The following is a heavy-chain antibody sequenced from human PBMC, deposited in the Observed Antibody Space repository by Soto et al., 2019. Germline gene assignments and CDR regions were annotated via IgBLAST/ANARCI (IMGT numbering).Heavy chain of an antibody. CDR3: ARDRPTSSIRARNYYYAMDA. CDR1: GYTFITYG. CDR2: ISSYNGNT. J-gene: IGHJ6*02. Sequence: GASVKVSCKASGYTFITYGIIWVRQAPGQGLEWMGWISSYNGNTNYAQKLQGRVTMTTDTSTTTAYMELRSLRSDDTAVYYCARDRPTSSIRARNYYYAMDAWGQGTTVTVSS. D-gene: IGHD6-6*01. V-gene: IGHV1-18*01.